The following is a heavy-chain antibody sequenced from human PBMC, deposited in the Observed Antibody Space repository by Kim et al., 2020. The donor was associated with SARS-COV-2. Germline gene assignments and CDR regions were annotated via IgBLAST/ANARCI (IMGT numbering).Heavy chain of an antibody. CDR2: ISGTGGRS. J-gene: IGHJ4*01. CDR1: GMHFRTYS. Sequence: GGSLRLSCEAPGMHFRTYSMSWVRQAPGKGLEWVSAISGTGGRSHYADKVKGRFVISRDNSKNTLFLQMSSLRGDDTAIYFCARSHCTGRSCYMDTFFDTWGPGTLVTVS. V-gene: IGHV3-23*01. D-gene: IGHD1-26*01. CDR3: ARSHCTGRSCYMDTFFDT.